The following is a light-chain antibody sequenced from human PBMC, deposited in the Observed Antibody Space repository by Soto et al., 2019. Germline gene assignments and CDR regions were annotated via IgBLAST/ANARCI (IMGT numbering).Light chain of an antibody. Sequence: EIVLTQSPDTLSLSPWERATLSCRASQSVTTSLAWYQQKTRQPPRLPIPGASRRATGILDRFIGSRSERDFTLTINRLEPQGFALYDGQHYHRGHRIAFGQGTRLEIK. CDR2: GAS. V-gene: IGKV3-20*01. J-gene: IGKJ5*01. CDR1: QSVTTS. CDR3: QHYHRGHRIA.